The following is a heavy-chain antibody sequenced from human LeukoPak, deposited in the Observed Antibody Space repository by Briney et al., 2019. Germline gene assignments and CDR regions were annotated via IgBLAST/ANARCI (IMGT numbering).Heavy chain of an antibody. CDR1: RFTFSSYG. J-gene: IGHJ4*02. D-gene: IGHD3-10*01. Sequence: PGGSLRLSCAASRFTFSSYGMHWVRQAPGKGLEWVAVISYDGSNKYYADSVKGRFTISRDNSKNTLYLQMNSLRAEDTAVYYCAKDLRGSGSYPYYWGQGTLVTVSS. CDR2: ISYDGSNK. V-gene: IGHV3-30*18. CDR3: AKDLRGSGSYPYY.